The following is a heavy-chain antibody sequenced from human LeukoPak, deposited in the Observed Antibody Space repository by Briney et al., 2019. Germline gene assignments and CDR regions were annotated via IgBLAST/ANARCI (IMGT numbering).Heavy chain of an antibody. CDR2: IYSGGST. Sequence: PGGSLRLSCAASGFTVSSNYMSWVRQAPGKGLEWVSVIYSGGSTYYADSVKGRFTISRDNSKNTLYLQMNSLRAEDTAVYYCARDFSLNSSIRGVPSYMDVWGKGTTVTISS. J-gene: IGHJ6*03. D-gene: IGHD3-10*01. CDR3: ARDFSLNSSIRGVPSYMDV. V-gene: IGHV3-66*01. CDR1: GFTVSSNY.